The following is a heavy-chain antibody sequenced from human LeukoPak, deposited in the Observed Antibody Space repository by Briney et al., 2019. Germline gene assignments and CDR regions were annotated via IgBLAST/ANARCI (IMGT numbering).Heavy chain of an antibody. V-gene: IGHV3-23*01. CDR1: GFTFSSYA. D-gene: IGHD3-22*01. CDR3: AKGSAYYYDSSGYYYVQDY. Sequence: PGGSLRLSCAASGFTFSSYAMSWVRQAPGKGLEWVSAISGSGGSTYYADSVKGRFTISRDNSKNTLYLQMNSLRAEDTAVYYCAKGSAYYYDSSGYYYVQDYWGQGTLVTVSS. CDR2: ISGSGGST. J-gene: IGHJ4*02.